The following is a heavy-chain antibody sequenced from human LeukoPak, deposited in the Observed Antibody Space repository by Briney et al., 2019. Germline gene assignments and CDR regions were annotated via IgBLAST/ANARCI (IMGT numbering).Heavy chain of an antibody. Sequence: PSETLSLTCTVSGGSISSSSYYWGWIRQPPGKGLEWLGSIYYSGSTYYNPSLKSRVTISVDTSKNQFSLKLSSVTAADTAVYYCARQHRPSGWYSSSSLDYWGQGTLVTVSS. D-gene: IGHD6-6*01. CDR2: IYYSGST. V-gene: IGHV4-39*01. CDR1: GGSISSSSYY. J-gene: IGHJ4*02. CDR3: ARQHRPSGWYSSSSLDY.